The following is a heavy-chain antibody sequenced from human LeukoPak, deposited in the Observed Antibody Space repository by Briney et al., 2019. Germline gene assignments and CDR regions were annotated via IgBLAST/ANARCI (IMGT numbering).Heavy chain of an antibody. CDR2: ISAYNGNT. D-gene: IGHD3-9*01. J-gene: IGHJ4*02. CDR1: RYTCTVYG. CDR3: ARTYETGCTD. V-gene: IGHV1-18*01. Sequence: ASVKLAYPATRYTCTVYGLGWVRQAPGQGLEWMGWISAYNGNTNYAQKLQGGVTMTTDTSTSTAYMELRSLRSDDTAVYYCARTYETGCTDWSQGTLVTVSS.